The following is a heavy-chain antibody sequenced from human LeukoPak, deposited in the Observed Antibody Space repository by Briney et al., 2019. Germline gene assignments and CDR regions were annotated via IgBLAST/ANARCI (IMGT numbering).Heavy chain of an antibody. J-gene: IGHJ4*02. D-gene: IGHD5-24*01. CDR3: ARTGRWLQLGFDY. V-gene: IGHV4-34*01. CDR2: INHSGGT. CDR1: GGSFSSYY. Sequence: ASETLSLTCAVYGGSFSSYYWSWIRQPPGKGLEWIGEINHSGGTNYNPSLKSRVTISGDTSKNQFSLKLRSVTAADTAVYYCARTGRWLQLGFDYWGPGTLVTVSS.